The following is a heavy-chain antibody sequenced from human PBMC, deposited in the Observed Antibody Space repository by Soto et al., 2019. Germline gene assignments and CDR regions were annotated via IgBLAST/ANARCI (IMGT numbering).Heavy chain of an antibody. J-gene: IGHJ6*02. CDR2: IYPGDSDT. V-gene: IGHV5-51*01. CDR1: GYSFTSYW. D-gene: IGHD2-15*01. CDR3: ARHSGGSRYYYYSYGMDI. Sequence: GESLKISCKGSGYSFTSYWIGWVRQMPGKGLEWMGIIYPGDSDTRYSPSFQGQVTISADKSISTAYLQWSSLKASDTAMYYCARHSGGSRYYYYSYGMDIWGQGTMVTVSS.